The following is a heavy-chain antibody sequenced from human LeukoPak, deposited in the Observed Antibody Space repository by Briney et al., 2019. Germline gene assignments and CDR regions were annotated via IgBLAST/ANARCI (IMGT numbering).Heavy chain of an antibody. D-gene: IGHD1-26*01. CDR1: GFTFSNYG. J-gene: IGHJ4*02. CDR2: IWYNGNDK. CDR3: ARGSWSGSYVEAVY. V-gene: IGHV3-33*01. Sequence: PGRSLRLSCAASGFTFSNYGMHWVRQAPGKGLEWVAVIWYNGNDKFYADSVKGRFTISRDNSKNTLYLQMNSLRAEDTAVYYCARGSWSGSYVEAVYWGQGTLVTVSS.